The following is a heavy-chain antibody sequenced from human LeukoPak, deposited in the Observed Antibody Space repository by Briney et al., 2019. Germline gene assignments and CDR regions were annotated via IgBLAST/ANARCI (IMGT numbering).Heavy chain of an antibody. D-gene: IGHD2-15*01. CDR1: GFTFSSYS. V-gene: IGHV3-21*01. CDR2: ISSSSSYI. Sequence: GGSLRFSCAASGFTFSSYSMNWVRQAPGKGLEWVSSISSSSSYIYYADSVKGRFTISRDNAKNSLYLQMNSLRAEDTAVYYCARSGYCSGGSCPYYYYYMDVWGKGTTVTISS. J-gene: IGHJ6*03. CDR3: ARSGYCSGGSCPYYYYYMDV.